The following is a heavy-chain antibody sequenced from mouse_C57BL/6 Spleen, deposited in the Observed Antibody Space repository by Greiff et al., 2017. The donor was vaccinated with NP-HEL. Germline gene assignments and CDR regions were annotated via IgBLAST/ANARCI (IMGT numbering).Heavy chain of an antibody. J-gene: IGHJ4*01. V-gene: IGHV5-17*01. CDR2: ISSGSSTI. Sequence: EVKLMESGGGLVKPGGSLKLSCAASGFTFSDYGMHWVRQAPEKGLEWVAYISSGSSTIYYADTVKGRFTISRDNAKNTLFLQMTSLRSEDTAMYYCARRSSSSYYAMDYWGKGTSVTVSS. D-gene: IGHD1-1*01. CDR1: GFTFSDYG. CDR3: ARRSSSSYYAMDY.